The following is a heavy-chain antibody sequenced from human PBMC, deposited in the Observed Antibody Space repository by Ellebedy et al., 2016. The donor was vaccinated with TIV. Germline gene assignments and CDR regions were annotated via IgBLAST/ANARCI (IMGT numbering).Heavy chain of an antibody. CDR1: GYSFNDYW. Sequence: GESLKISXKVSGYSFNDYWIGWVRQLPGKGLEWMGIVLPGDSDARYSPSFEGQVTISADTSSKTAYLQWDSLKASDSAIYYCARHDGGLNGYDDLLNWGQGTLVTVSS. V-gene: IGHV5-51*01. J-gene: IGHJ4*02. D-gene: IGHD5-12*01. CDR3: ARHDGGLNGYDDLLN. CDR2: VLPGDSDA.